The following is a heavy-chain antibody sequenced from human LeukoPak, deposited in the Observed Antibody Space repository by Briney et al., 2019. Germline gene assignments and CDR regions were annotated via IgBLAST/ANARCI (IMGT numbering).Heavy chain of an antibody. V-gene: IGHV3-23*01. CDR1: GFTFSNAW. CDR3: AKEGIQLWFVY. CDR2: ISGSGGST. J-gene: IGHJ4*02. Sequence: PGGSLRLSCAASGFTFSNAWMSWVRQAPGKGLEWVSAISGSGGSTYYADSVKGRFTISRDNSKNTLYLQMNSLRAEDTAVYYCAKEGIQLWFVYWGQGTLVTVSS. D-gene: IGHD5-18*01.